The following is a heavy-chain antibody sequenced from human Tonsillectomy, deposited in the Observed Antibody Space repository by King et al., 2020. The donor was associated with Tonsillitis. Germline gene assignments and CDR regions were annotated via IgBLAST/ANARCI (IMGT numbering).Heavy chain of an antibody. D-gene: IGHD2-2*02. CDR3: ASGPCSGTSCYTVRWFDP. V-gene: IGHV1-2*02. Sequence: QLVQSGAEVKKPGASVKVSCKASGYTFTGYYMHWVRQAPGQGLEWRGWINPTNGGTNEAQKFQGRVTMTRDTAISTAYMELRGLRSDDTAVYYCASGPCSGTSCYTVRWFDPWGQGTLVTVSS. CDR1: GYTFTGYY. CDR2: INPTNGGT. J-gene: IGHJ5*02.